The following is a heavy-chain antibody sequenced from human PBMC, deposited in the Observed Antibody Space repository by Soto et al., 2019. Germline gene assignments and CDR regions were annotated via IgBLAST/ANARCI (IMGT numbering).Heavy chain of an antibody. CDR1: GGTFSSYA. CDR3: ARGYYYPHGFSTLAY. CDR2: IIPIFGTA. J-gene: IGHJ4*02. Sequence: ASVKVSCKASGGTFSSYAISWVRQAPGQGLEWMGWIIPIFGTANYAQKFQGRVTITADKSTSTAYMELSSMRSEDTAVYYCARGYYYPHGFSTLAYWGKGTLVIVSS. D-gene: IGHD3-22*01. V-gene: IGHV1-69*06.